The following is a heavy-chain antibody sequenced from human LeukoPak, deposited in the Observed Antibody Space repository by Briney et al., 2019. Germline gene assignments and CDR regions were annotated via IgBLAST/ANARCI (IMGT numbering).Heavy chain of an antibody. Sequence: GGSLRLSCAASGFTFSSYAMHWVRQAPGKGLEWVAVISYDGSNKYYADSVKGRFTISRDNSKNTLYLQMNSLRAEDTAVYYCARDLGTGSIAAAGPYYYYYYYGMDVWGQGTTVTVSS. D-gene: IGHD6-13*01. J-gene: IGHJ6*02. V-gene: IGHV3-30-3*01. CDR1: GFTFSSYA. CDR3: ARDLGTGSIAAAGPYYYYYYYGMDV. CDR2: ISYDGSNK.